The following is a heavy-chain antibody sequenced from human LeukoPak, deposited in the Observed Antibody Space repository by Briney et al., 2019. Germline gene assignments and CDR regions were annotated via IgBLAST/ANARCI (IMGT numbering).Heavy chain of an antibody. CDR2: ISGSGGST. CDR3: AKARRSSWYTGSDDYFDY. D-gene: IGHD6-13*01. J-gene: IGHJ4*02. V-gene: IGHV3-23*01. CDR1: RFTFSSYA. Sequence: PGGSLRLSCAASRFTFSSYAMSWVRQAPGKGLEWVSAISGSGGSTYYADSVKGRFTISRDNSKNTLYLQMNSLRAEDTAVYYCAKARRSSWYTGSDDYFDYWGQGTLVTVSS.